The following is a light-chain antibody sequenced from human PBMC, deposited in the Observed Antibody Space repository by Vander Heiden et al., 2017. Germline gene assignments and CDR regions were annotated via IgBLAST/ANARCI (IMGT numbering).Light chain of an antibody. CDR1: SRDVGVYHY. J-gene: IGLJ2*01. Sequence: ALTHPPSAPGSPGQAVSIPCSGTSRDVGVYHYVSWYQHHPAKAPKLMIYEVSKRPSGVPDRFSGSKSGTTASLTVSGLQAEDEADYYCSSYAGSNNLVFGGGTKLTVL. V-gene: IGLV2-8*01. CDR3: SSYAGSNNLV. CDR2: EVS.